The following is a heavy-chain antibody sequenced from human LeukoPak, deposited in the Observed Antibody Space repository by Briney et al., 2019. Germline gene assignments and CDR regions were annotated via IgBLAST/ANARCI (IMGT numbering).Heavy chain of an antibody. V-gene: IGHV4-39*07. CDR2: IYYTGST. J-gene: IGHJ3*02. CDR3: ARAGWDIEVATIWGAFDI. CDR1: GGSISSTTYY. D-gene: IGHD5-12*01. Sequence: SETLSLTCTVSGGSISSTTYYWGWIRQPPGKGLEWIGTIYYTGSTYYNPSLKSRVTISIDTSKNQFSLKLSSVTAADTAVHYCARAGWDIEVATIWGAFDIWGQGTMVTVSS.